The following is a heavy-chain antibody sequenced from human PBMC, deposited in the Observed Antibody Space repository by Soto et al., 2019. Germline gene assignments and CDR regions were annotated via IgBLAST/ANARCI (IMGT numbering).Heavy chain of an antibody. J-gene: IGHJ3*02. Sequence: GGSLRLSCAASGFTFSSYSMNWVRQAPGKGREWVSSISSSSTYIYYADSVKGRFTISRDNAKNSLYLQMNSLRAVDTAVYYCTRDLRDDYYGSGRDDGFDIWGQGTMVTVSS. CDR1: GFTFSSYS. CDR2: ISSSSTYI. D-gene: IGHD3-10*01. V-gene: IGHV3-21*01. CDR3: TRDLRDDYYGSGRDDGFDI.